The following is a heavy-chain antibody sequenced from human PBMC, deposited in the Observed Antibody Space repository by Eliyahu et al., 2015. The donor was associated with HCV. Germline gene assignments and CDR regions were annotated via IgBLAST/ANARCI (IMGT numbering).Heavy chain of an antibody. CDR3: ARSKGDRGAAAGTNWFDP. D-gene: IGHD6-13*01. J-gene: IGHJ5*02. V-gene: IGHV4-39*07. CDR1: GGSISSSSYY. Sequence: QLQLQESGPGLVKPSETLSLTCTVSGGSISSSSYYWGWIRQPPGEGAGGVWGIYFSVGAHYNPSLKSRVTISVDTSKNQFSLKLSSVTAADTAVYYCARSKGDRGAAAGTNWFDPWGQGTLVTVSS. CDR2: IYFSVGA.